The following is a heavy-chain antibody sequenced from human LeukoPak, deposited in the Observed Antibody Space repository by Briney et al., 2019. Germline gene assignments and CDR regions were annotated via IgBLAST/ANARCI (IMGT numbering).Heavy chain of an antibody. CDR2: IYYSGTT. V-gene: IGHV4-59*01. CDR3: ARGHRGLEY. J-gene: IGHJ4*02. D-gene: IGHD3-10*01. Sequence: PSETLSLTCTVSGASITDYYWSWVRQPPGKGLELVAYIYYSGTTNYNPSLTSRVTISVDTSKNQLSLRLNSVTTADTAVYYCARGHRGLEYWGQGTLVTVSS. CDR1: GASITDYY.